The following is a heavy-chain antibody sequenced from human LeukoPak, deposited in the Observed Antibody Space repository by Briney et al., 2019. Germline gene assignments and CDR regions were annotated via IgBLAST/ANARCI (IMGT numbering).Heavy chain of an antibody. Sequence: SETLSLTCTVSGGSISSYYWSWIRQPAGKGLEWIGRIYTSGSTNYNPSLKSRVTISVDTSKNQFSLKLSSVTAADTAVYYCARFGPAAAQIVVVPAARRAFDIWGQGTMVTVSS. J-gene: IGHJ3*02. CDR2: IYTSGST. CDR1: GGSISSYY. D-gene: IGHD2-2*01. V-gene: IGHV4-4*07. CDR3: ARFGPAAAQIVVVPAARRAFDI.